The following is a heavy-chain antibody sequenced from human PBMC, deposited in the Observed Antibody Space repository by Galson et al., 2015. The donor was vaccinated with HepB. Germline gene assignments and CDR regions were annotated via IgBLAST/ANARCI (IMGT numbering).Heavy chain of an antibody. J-gene: IGHJ3*02. CDR2: IIPILGTA. CDR1: GGTFSSYA. D-gene: IGHD6-19*01. Sequence: SVKVSCKASGGTFSSYAISWVRQAPGQGLEWMGGIIPILGTANYAQKFQGRVTITADESTSTAYMELSSLRSEDTAVYYCAREDSSGWWTGGAFDIWGQGTMVTVSS. CDR3: AREDSSGWWTGGAFDI. V-gene: IGHV1-69*13.